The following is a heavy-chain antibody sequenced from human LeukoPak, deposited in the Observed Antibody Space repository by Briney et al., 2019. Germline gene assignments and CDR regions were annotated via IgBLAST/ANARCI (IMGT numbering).Heavy chain of an antibody. Sequence: PSETLSLTCAVYGGSFSGYYWSWIRQPPGKGLEWIGEINHSGGTNYNPSLKSRVTISVDTSKNQFPLKLSSVTAADTAVYYCARRNYWGQGTLVTVSS. CDR1: GGSFSGYY. CDR2: INHSGGT. J-gene: IGHJ4*02. CDR3: ARRNY. V-gene: IGHV4-34*01.